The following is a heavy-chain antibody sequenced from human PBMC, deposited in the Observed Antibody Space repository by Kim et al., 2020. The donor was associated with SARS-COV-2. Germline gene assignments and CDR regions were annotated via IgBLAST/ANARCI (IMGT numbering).Heavy chain of an antibody. CDR3: ARHNAKGGCDY. Sequence: GGSLRLSCAASGFTFSNYGMHWVRQAPGKGLEWLAVIWYDGSNKYYGDSVKGRFTISRDNSKNTLYLQMDSLRVEDTATYYCARHNAKGGCDYWGQGTLVTVSS. V-gene: IGHV3-33*01. CDR2: IWYDGSNK. D-gene: IGHD2-8*01. J-gene: IGHJ4*02. CDR1: GFTFSNYG.